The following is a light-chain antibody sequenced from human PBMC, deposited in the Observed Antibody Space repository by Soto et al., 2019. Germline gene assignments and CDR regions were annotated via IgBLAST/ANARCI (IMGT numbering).Light chain of an antibody. CDR3: QQYNSYPWT. J-gene: IGKJ1*01. V-gene: IGKV1-5*03. CDR1: QSISSW. Sequence: DIQMTPSPSTLSASVGDRVTITCRASQSISSWLAWYQQKPGKAPKLLIHKASSLESGVPSRFSGSGSGTEFTLTISSLQPDDFATYYCQQYNSYPWTFGQGTKVEIK. CDR2: KAS.